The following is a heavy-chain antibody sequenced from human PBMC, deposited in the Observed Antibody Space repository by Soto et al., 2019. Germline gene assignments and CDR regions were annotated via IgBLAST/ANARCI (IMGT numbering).Heavy chain of an antibody. CDR1: GFTFSSYW. V-gene: IGHV3-74*03. J-gene: IGHJ4*02. CDR2: INSDGSST. D-gene: IGHD6-13*01. Sequence: GGSLRLSCAASGFTFSSYWMHWVRHAPGKGLVWVSRINSDGSSTMYADSVKGRFTISRDNAKNTLYLQMNSLRADDTAVYYCAVSVAAAGLFDYWGQGTLVTVSS. CDR3: AVSVAAAGLFDY.